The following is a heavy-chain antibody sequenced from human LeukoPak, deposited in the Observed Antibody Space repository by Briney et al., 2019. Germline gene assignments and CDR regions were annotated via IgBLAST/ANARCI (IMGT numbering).Heavy chain of an antibody. CDR2: ISYDGSNK. Sequence: GGSLRLSCAASGFTFSSYGMHWVRQAPGKGLEWVAVISYDGSNKYYADSVKGRFTISRDNSKNTLYLQMNSLRAEDTAVYYCAKPHDYYDSSGYRGAFDYRGQGTLVTVSS. D-gene: IGHD3-22*01. CDR1: GFTFSSYG. J-gene: IGHJ4*02. CDR3: AKPHDYYDSSGYRGAFDY. V-gene: IGHV3-30*18.